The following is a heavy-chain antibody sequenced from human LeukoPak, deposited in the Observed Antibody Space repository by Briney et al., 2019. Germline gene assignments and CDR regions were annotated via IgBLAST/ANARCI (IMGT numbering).Heavy chain of an antibody. CDR2: ITSKGDGGTT. J-gene: IGHJ4*02. CDR1: GFTLSDAY. CDR3: LAQYYFDY. D-gene: IGHD5-24*01. V-gene: IGHV3-15*01. Sequence: GGSLRLSCAASGFTLSDAYMTWVRQTPRKGLEWVGRITSKGDGGTTHYAAPVKGRFIISRDDSKGTLYLQLNSLRTDDTAVYYCLAQYYFDYWGRGTLVTVSS.